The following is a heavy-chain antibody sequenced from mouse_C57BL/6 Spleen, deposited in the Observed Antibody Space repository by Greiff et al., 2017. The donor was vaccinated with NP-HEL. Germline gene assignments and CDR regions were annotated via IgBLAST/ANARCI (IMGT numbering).Heavy chain of an antibody. Sequence: QVHVKQSGAELVKPGASVKISCKASGYAFSSYWMNWVKQRPGKGLEWIGQIYPGDGDTNYNGKFKGKATLTADKSSSTAYMQLSSLTSEDSAVYFCARGNYGNLLAMDYWGQGTSVTVSS. D-gene: IGHD2-1*01. J-gene: IGHJ4*01. V-gene: IGHV1-80*01. CDR1: GYAFSSYW. CDR3: ARGNYGNLLAMDY. CDR2: IYPGDGDT.